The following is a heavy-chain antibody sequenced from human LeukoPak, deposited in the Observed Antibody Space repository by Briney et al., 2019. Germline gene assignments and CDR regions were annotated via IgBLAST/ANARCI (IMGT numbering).Heavy chain of an antibody. CDR2: IYYSGST. V-gene: IGHV4-31*03. CDR1: GVSISSGGYY. J-gene: IGHJ5*02. Sequence: SETLSLTCTVSGVSISSGGYYWSWIRQHPGKDLEWIGYIYYSGSTYYNPSLKSRVTISVDTSKNQFSLKLSSVTAADTAVYYCARGGLYARGFDPWGQGTLVTVSS. D-gene: IGHD2/OR15-2a*01. CDR3: ARGGLYARGFDP.